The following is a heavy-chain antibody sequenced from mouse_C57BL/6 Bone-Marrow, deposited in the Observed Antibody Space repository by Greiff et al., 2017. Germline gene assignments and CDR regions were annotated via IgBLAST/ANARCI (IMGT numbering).Heavy chain of an antibody. V-gene: IGHV1-22*01. CDR3: ARGLRRGAWFAY. CDR1: GYTFTDYN. Sequence: EVKLMESGPELVKPGASVKMSCKASGYTFTDYNMHWVKQSHGKSLEWIGYINPNNGGTSYNQKFKGKATLTVNKSSSTAYMELRSLTSEDSAVYYCARGLRRGAWFAYWGQGTLVTVSA. D-gene: IGHD2-4*01. CDR2: INPNNGGT. J-gene: IGHJ3*01.